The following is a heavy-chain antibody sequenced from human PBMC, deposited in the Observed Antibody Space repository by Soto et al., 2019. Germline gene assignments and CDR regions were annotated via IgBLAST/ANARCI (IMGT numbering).Heavy chain of an antibody. Sequence: SETLSLTCAVYGGSFSGYYWSWIRQPPGKGLEWIGEINHSGSTNYNPSLKSRVTISVDTSKNQFSLKLSSVTAADTAVYYCARTSPVTIFGVVIAAFDIWGQGTMVTVSS. J-gene: IGHJ3*02. D-gene: IGHD3-3*01. CDR2: INHSGST. V-gene: IGHV4-34*01. CDR3: ARTSPVTIFGVVIAAFDI. CDR1: GGSFSGYY.